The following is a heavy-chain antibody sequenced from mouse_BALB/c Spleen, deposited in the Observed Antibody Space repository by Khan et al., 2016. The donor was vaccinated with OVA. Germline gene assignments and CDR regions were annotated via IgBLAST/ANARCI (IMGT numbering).Heavy chain of an antibody. J-gene: IGHJ1*01. V-gene: IGHV1-18*01. Sequence: VQLKQSGPELVKPGASVKISCKTSGFTFTEYTMHWVKQSPGKSLEWIGRINPNNGDTTFTQKFKGKATLTVDKSSSTAYMELRSLTSEDSAVYYCATRDYYASIGFINVWGAGTTVTVSS. D-gene: IGHD1-1*01. CDR2: INPNNGDT. CDR1: GFTFTEYT. CDR3: ATRDYYASIGFINV.